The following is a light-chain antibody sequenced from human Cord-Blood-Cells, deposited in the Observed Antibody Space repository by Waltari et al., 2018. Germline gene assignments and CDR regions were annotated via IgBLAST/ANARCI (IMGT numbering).Light chain of an antibody. CDR2: QDS. Sequence: SYELTQPPSVSVSPGQTASITCSGDKLGDKYACWYQQKPGQSPVLVIYQDSKRPSGVPWRCSASTSWNTATLTIGGTQAIDEADYYCQAWDSSTVVFGGGTKLTIL. V-gene: IGLV3-1*01. CDR1: KLGDKY. J-gene: IGLJ2*01. CDR3: QAWDSSTVV.